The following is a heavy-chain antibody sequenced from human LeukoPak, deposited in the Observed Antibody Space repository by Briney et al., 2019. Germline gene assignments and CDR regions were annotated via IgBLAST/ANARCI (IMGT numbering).Heavy chain of an antibody. Sequence: GGSLRLSCAASGFDFINSWMSWVRQAPGKGLEGVGRIKRIADGETTEYTAPVSGRFTISRDDAKNTLFVQMNSLKTEDTAVYYCAADFPGASYPVDYWGQGALVTVSS. V-gene: IGHV3-15*01. CDR3: AADFPGASYPVDY. CDR1: GFDFINSW. D-gene: IGHD2-2*01. CDR2: IKRIADGETT. J-gene: IGHJ4*02.